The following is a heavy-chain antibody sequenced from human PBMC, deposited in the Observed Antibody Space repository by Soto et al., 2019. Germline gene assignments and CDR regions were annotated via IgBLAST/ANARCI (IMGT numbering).Heavy chain of an antibody. CDR3: ARDQSLDTASGYYYGMDV. CDR1: GGSISSGGYY. D-gene: IGHD5-18*01. Sequence: SETLSLTCTVSGGSISSGGYYWSWIRQHPGKGLEWIGYIYYSGSTYYNPSLKSRVTISVDTSKNQFSLKLSSVTAADTAVYYCARDQSLDTASGYYYGMDVWGQGTTVTVSS. CDR2: IYYSGST. V-gene: IGHV4-31*03. J-gene: IGHJ6*02.